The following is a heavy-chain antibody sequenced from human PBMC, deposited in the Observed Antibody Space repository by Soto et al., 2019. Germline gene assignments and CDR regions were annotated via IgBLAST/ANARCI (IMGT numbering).Heavy chain of an antibody. CDR3: ASGVLEDTAMVTGSHDAFDI. D-gene: IGHD5-18*01. CDR2: IYPGDSDT. V-gene: IGHV5-51*01. J-gene: IGHJ3*02. Sequence: PGEALKISCKGSGYSFTSYWIGWVRQMPGKGLEWMGIIYPGDSDTRYSPSFQGQVTISADKSISTAYLQWSSLKASDTAMYYCASGVLEDTAMVTGSHDAFDIWGQGTMVTVSS. CDR1: GYSFTSYW.